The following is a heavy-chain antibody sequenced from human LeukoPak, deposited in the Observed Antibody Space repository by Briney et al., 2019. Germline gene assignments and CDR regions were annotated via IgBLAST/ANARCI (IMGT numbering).Heavy chain of an antibody. CDR1: GFTFSDYA. D-gene: IGHD6-19*01. CDR2: ISHDSDTI. CDR3: AKDTKQWLVHIGS. Sequence: GGSLRLSCEVAGFTFSDYAMHWVRQVPGKGLEWVAGISHDSDTIDYADSVQGRFIISRDNARNSLYLQMHSLTPEDTAFYYCAKDTKQWLVHIGSWGLGTLVTVSS. J-gene: IGHJ4*02. V-gene: IGHV3-9*01.